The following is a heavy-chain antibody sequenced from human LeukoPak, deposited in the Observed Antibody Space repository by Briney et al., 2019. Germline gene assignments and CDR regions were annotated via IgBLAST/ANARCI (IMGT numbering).Heavy chain of an antibody. CDR2: MSHDGSNI. J-gene: IGHJ4*02. CDR3: ARESFGDYYFDY. V-gene: IGHV3-30*14. Sequence: PGGSLRLSCASSGFTFSNYVLYWVRQAPGKGLEWVAGMSHDGSNIYYAEPVKGRFTVSRDNSKNTLYLQMNSLRVEDTAVYSCARESFGDYYFDYWGQGTLVTVSS. CDR1: GFTFSNYV. D-gene: IGHD4-17*01.